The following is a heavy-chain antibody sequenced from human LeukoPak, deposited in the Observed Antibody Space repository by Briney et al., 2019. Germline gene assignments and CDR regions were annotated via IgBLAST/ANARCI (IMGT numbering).Heavy chain of an antibody. CDR2: ISAYNGNT. Sequence: ASVKVSCKASGYTFTSYGISWVRQAPGQGLEWMGWISAYNGNTNYAQKLQGRVTMTTDTSTSTAYMELRSLRSDDTAVYYCARDSPRDFWSGCYITYFDYWGQGTLVTVSS. CDR1: GYTFTSYG. J-gene: IGHJ4*02. V-gene: IGHV1-18*01. D-gene: IGHD3-3*01. CDR3: ARDSPRDFWSGCYITYFDY.